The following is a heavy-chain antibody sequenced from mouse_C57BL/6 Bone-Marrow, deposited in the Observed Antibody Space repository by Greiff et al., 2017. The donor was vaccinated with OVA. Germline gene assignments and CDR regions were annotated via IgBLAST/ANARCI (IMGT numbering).Heavy chain of an antibody. V-gene: IGHV14-4*01. D-gene: IGHD1-1*01. J-gene: IGHJ2*01. Sequence: VQLQQSGAELVRPGASVKLSCTASGFNIKDDYMHWVKQRPEQGLEWIGWIDPENGDTEYASKFQGKATITADTSSNTAYLQLSSLTSEDTAVYDCTTPYGSNFFDYWGQGTTLTVSS. CDR2: IDPENGDT. CDR3: TTPYGSNFFDY. CDR1: GFNIKDDY.